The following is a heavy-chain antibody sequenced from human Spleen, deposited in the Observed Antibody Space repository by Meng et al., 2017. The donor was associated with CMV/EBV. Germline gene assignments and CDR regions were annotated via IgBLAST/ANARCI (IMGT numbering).Heavy chain of an antibody. J-gene: IGHJ4*02. V-gene: IGHV4-34*01. CDR3: ARGRVTLVRGVVIY. CDR1: CCSFTGYY. CDR2: INHSGSS. Sequence: SCCSFTGYYWRCIRQSPGKGLEWMGEINHSGSSNYNPSLKSRISISVDASKSQFTLNLTSVTAADMGIYYCARGRVTLVRGVVIYWGQGTLVTVSS. D-gene: IGHD3-10*01.